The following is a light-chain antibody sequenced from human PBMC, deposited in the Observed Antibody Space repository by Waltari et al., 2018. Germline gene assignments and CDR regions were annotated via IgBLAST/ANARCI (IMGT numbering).Light chain of an antibody. J-gene: IGLJ3*02. CDR2: KSN. Sequence: WYQQTPGRTPRTIVYKSNARYSWFPDRVSGSILCNTATLTSTRAQADDESDYYCALYMVSGIWLFGGGTRLSVL. CDR3: ALYMVSGIWL. V-gene: IGLV8-61*01.